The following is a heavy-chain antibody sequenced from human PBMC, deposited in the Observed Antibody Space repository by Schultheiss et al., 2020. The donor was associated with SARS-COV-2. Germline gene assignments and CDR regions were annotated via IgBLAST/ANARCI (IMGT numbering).Heavy chain of an antibody. Sequence: LRLSCTVSGGSISSGGYYWSWIRQHPGKGLEWIGYIYYSGSTNYNPSLKSRVTISVDTSKNQFSLKLSSVTAADTAVYYCARGDYGDYGYFDLWGLGTLVTVSS. D-gene: IGHD4-17*01. CDR1: GGSISSGGYY. J-gene: IGHJ2*01. V-gene: IGHV4-31*03. CDR3: ARGDYGDYGYFDL. CDR2: IYYSGST.